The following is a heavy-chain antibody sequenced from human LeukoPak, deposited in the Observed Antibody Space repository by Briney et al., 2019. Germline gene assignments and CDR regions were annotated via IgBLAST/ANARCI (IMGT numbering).Heavy chain of an antibody. CDR3: ARVVGDSSDWGTMIDY. V-gene: IGHV3-21*01. Sequence: KAGGSLRLSCAASGFTFSIYSMDWVGQAPGKGLEWVSSITSTSASIYYADSVKGRFSISRDNAKNSLYLQMNSLRAEDTAVYFCARVVGDSSDWGTMIDYWGQGTLVTVSS. D-gene: IGHD6-19*01. CDR1: GFTFSIYS. CDR2: ITSTSASI. J-gene: IGHJ4*02.